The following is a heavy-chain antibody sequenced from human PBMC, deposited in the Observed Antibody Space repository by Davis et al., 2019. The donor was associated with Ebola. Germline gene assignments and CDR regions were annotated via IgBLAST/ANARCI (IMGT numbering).Heavy chain of an antibody. CDR1: GFTFSSYA. Sequence: GESLKISCAASGFTFSSYAMSCVRQAPGKGLEWVSAISGSGGSTYYADSVKGRFTISRDNAKNSLYLQMNSLRAEDTAVYYCARRGYSALDWGQGTLVTVSS. V-gene: IGHV3-23*01. CDR2: ISGSGGST. CDR3: ARRGYSALD. D-gene: IGHD5-12*01. J-gene: IGHJ4*02.